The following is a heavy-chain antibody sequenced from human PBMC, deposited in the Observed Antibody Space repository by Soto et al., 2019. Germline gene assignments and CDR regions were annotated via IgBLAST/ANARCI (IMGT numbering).Heavy chain of an antibody. Sequence: SETLSLTCTVSGGSISSYYWSWIRQPPGKGLEWIGYIYYSGSTNYNPSLKSRVTVSVDTSKNQFSLKLSSVTAADTAVYHCARDKRDGSSWYATGAFDIWGQGTMVTVSS. V-gene: IGHV4-59*01. CDR1: GGSISSYY. J-gene: IGHJ3*02. CDR3: ARDKRDGSSWYATGAFDI. CDR2: IYYSGST. D-gene: IGHD6-13*01.